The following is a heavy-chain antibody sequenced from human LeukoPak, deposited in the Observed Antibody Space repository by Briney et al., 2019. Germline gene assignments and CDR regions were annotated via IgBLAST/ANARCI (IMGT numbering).Heavy chain of an antibody. CDR2: ISSSSSTI. D-gene: IGHD3-10*02. V-gene: IGHV3-48*04. CDR1: GFTFSNYW. J-gene: IGHJ6*04. Sequence: GGSLRLSCAASGFTFSNYWMHWVRQAPGKRLEGVSYISSSSSTIYYADSVKGRFTISRDNAKNSLYLQMNTLRAEDTAVYYCAELGITMIGGVWGKGSTVTISS. CDR3: AELGITMIGGV.